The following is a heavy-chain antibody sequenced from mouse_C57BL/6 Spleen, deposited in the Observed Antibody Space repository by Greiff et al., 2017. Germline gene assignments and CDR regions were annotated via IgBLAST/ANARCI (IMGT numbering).Heavy chain of an antibody. CDR2: ISLKFDNYAT. CDR1: GFTFSNYR. D-gene: IGHD1-1*01. J-gene: IGHJ2*01. Sequence: EVKLMESGGGLVQPGGSMKLSCVASGFTFSNYRMNWVRQSPEKGLEWVAQISLKFDNYATHYADSVKGRFTISRDDSKSSVYLQMNNLRAEDTGIYYCTSSSYCDYWGQGTTRTVSS. V-gene: IGHV6-3*01. CDR3: TSSSYCDY.